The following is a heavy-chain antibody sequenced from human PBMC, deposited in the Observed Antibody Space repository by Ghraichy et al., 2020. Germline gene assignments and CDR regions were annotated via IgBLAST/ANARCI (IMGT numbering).Heavy chain of an antibody. V-gene: IGHV4-59*01. Sequence: SETLSLTCTVSGGSISSYYWSWIRQPPGKGLEWIGYIYYSGSTNYNPSLKSRVTISVDTSKNQFSLKLSSVTAADTAVYYCARGAGQWDAFDIWGQGTMVTVSS. J-gene: IGHJ3*02. CDR1: GGSISSYY. CDR2: IYYSGST. D-gene: IGHD6-19*01. CDR3: ARGAGQWDAFDI.